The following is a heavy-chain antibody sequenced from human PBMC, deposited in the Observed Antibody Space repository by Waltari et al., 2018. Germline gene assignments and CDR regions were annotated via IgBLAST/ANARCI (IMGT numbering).Heavy chain of an antibody. CDR3: ARISRYYDSSGYYYDY. CDR1: GFSLSNARMG. Sequence: QVTLKESGPVLVKPTETLTLTCTVSGFSLSNARMGVSWIRQPPGKALERLAHIFSNDEKSYSPSLKSRFTISKDTSKSQVVLTMTNMDPVDTATYYCARISRYYDSSGYYYDYWGQGTLVTVSS. CDR2: IFSNDEK. J-gene: IGHJ4*02. D-gene: IGHD3-22*01. V-gene: IGHV2-26*01.